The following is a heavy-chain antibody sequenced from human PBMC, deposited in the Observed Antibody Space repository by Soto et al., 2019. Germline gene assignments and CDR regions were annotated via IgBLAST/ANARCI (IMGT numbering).Heavy chain of an antibody. CDR1: GGSFSGYY. Sequence: QVQLQQWGAGLLKPSETLSLTCAVYGGSFSGYYWSWIRQPPGKGLEWIGEINHSGSTNYNPSLKGRVTISVDTSKNQFSLKLSSVTAADTAVYYCARGRGRAAARGYFDYWGQGTLVTVSS. J-gene: IGHJ4*02. V-gene: IGHV4-34*01. D-gene: IGHD2-2*01. CDR3: ARGRGRAAARGYFDY. CDR2: INHSGST.